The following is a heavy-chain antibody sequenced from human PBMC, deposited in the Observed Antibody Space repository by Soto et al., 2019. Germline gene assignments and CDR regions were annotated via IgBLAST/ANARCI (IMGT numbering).Heavy chain of an antibody. D-gene: IGHD1-26*01. CDR2: ISGSGGST. Sequence: PGGSLRLSCAASGFTFSSYAMSWVRQAPGKGLEWVSAISGSGGSTYYADSVKGRFTISRDNSKNTLYQQMNSLRAEDTAVYYCAKAIKSGSYYDFDYWGQGTLVTVSS. V-gene: IGHV3-23*01. J-gene: IGHJ4*02. CDR3: AKAIKSGSYYDFDY. CDR1: GFTFSSYA.